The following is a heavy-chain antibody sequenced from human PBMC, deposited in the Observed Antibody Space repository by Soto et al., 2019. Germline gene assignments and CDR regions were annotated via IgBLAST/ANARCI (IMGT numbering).Heavy chain of an antibody. V-gene: IGHV1-46*03. CDR3: ARGLVATIRGYYYYYMDV. CDR1: GYTFTSYY. D-gene: IGHD5-12*01. Sequence: GASVKVSCKASGYTFTSYYMHWVRQAPGQGLEWMGIISPSSGSTSYAQKFQGRVTMTRDTSTSTVYMELSSLRSEDTAVYYCARGLVATIRGYYYYYMDVWGKGTTVTVSS. CDR2: ISPSSGST. J-gene: IGHJ6*03.